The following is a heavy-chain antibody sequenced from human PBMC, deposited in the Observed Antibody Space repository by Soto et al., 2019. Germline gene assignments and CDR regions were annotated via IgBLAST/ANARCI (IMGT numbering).Heavy chain of an antibody. J-gene: IGHJ3*02. Sequence: QVQLVQSGAEVKKPGASVKVSCKASGYTFTSYAMHWVRQAPGQRLEWMGWINAGNGNTKYSQKFQGRVTITRDTSASTAYMELSSLRSEGTAVYYCAREAYGKLSAFDIWGQGTMVTVSS. CDR3: AREAYGKLSAFDI. D-gene: IGHD4-17*01. CDR1: GYTFTSYA. CDR2: INAGNGNT. V-gene: IGHV1-3*01.